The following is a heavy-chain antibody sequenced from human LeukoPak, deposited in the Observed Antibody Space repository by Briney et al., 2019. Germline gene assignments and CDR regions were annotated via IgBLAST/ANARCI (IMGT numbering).Heavy chain of an antibody. CDR2: IKQDGSEK. J-gene: IGHJ6*03. CDR1: GFTFSSYS. V-gene: IGHV3-7*01. Sequence: PGGSLRLSCAASGFTFSSYSMNWVRQAPGKGLEWVANIKQDGSEKYYVDSVKGRFTISRDNAKNSLYLQMNSLRAEDTAVYYCARAVGYSGYDFLYYYYMDVWGKGTTVTVSS. CDR3: ARAVGYSGYDFLYYYYMDV. D-gene: IGHD5-12*01.